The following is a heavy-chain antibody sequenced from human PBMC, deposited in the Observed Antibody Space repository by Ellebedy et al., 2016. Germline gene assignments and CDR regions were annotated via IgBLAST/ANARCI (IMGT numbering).Heavy chain of an antibody. Sequence: GESLKISXAASGFTFTSYAMSWVRQAPGKGLEWVSSIIDSGVSTYYADSVKGRFTISRDNSKNTLYLQMNSLRAEDTAVYYCAKDSSYDPRGMDVWGQGTTVTVSS. CDR3: AKDSSYDPRGMDV. V-gene: IGHV3-23*01. CDR1: GFTFTSYA. J-gene: IGHJ6*02. D-gene: IGHD3-22*01. CDR2: IIDSGVST.